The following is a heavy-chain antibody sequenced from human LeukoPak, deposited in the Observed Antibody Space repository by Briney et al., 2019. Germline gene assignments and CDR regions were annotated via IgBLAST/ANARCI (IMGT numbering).Heavy chain of an antibody. V-gene: IGHV3-23*01. J-gene: IGHJ4*02. D-gene: IGHD2-2*02. Sequence: GGSLRLSCVASGFTFKISAMAWVRQAPGKGLEWVSIISGSGDSTDYSNSVKGHFTISRDNSKNTVFLQMNSLRAEDTAVYYCGRGFSIVPAGIPDYWGLGTLVTVSS. CDR1: GFTFKISA. CDR2: ISGSGDST. CDR3: GRGFSIVPAGIPDY.